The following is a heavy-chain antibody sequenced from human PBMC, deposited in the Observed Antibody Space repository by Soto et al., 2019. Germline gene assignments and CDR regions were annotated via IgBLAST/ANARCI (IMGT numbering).Heavy chain of an antibody. CDR3: ARGVEYSSSWYYFDY. J-gene: IGHJ4*02. D-gene: IGHD6-13*01. CDR2: ISYDGSNK. Sequence: GGSLRLSCAASGFTFSSYGMHWVRQAPGKGLGWVAVISYDGSNKYYADSVKGRFTISRDNSKNTLYLQMNSLRAEDTAVYYCARGVEYSSSWYYFDYWGQGTLVTVSS. V-gene: IGHV3-30*03. CDR1: GFTFSSYG.